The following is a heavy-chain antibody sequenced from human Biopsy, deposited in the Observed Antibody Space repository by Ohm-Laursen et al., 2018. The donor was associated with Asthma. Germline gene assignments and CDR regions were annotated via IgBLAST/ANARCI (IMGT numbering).Heavy chain of an antibody. CDR2: ISSDVRE. Sequence: SLRLSCSAFGFTFRNFGMHWVRQAPGKGLGWVALISSDVREWYADSVKGRFTISRDNSKNTMYLEMNSLRAEDTAVYYCPKDVFPGWEVRRGPDYWGQGTLVTVSA. CDR3: PKDVFPGWEVRRGPDY. CDR1: GFTFRNFG. D-gene: IGHD1-26*01. V-gene: IGHV3-30*18. J-gene: IGHJ4*02.